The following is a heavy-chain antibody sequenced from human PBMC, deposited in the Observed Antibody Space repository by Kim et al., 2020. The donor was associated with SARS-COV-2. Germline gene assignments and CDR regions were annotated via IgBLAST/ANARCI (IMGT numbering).Heavy chain of an antibody. CDR1: GGTISRSNSH. CDR2: VYYSGST. Sequence: SETLSLTCTVSGGTISRSNSHWGWIRQPPGKGLEWIGSVYYSGSTFYNPSLKSRVTISVDTSENQISLKLTSVTAADTAAYYCARLEITGIVGRGWVDP. D-gene: IGHD1-1*01. V-gene: IGHV4-39*01. CDR3: ARLEITGIVGRGWVDP. J-gene: IGHJ5*02.